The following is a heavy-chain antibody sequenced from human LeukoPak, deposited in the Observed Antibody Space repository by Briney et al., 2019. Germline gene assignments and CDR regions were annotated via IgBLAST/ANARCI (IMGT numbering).Heavy chain of an antibody. CDR1: RFTFSSYW. J-gene: IGHJ6*02. Sequence: GGSLRLSCAASRFTFSSYWMHWVRQAPGKGLVWVSRINTDGSGTSYADSVKGRFTISRDNSKNTLYLQMNSLRAEDTAVYYCARGNAETDYYYYGMDVWGQGATVTVSS. V-gene: IGHV3-74*01. CDR3: ARGNAETDYYYYGMDV. CDR2: INTDGSGT.